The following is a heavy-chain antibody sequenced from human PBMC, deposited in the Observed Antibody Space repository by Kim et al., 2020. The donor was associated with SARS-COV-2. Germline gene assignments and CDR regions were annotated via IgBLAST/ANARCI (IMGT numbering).Heavy chain of an antibody. J-gene: IGHJ4*02. Sequence: YAQKFQGRVTMTRDTSISTAYMELSRLRSDDTAVYCCAVKYSSSSTIADYWGQGTLVTVSS. CDR3: AVKYSSSSTIADY. V-gene: IGHV1-2*02. D-gene: IGHD6-6*01.